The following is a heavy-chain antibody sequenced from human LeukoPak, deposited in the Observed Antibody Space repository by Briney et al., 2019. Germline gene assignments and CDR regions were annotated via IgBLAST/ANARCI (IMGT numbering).Heavy chain of an antibody. Sequence: SGGCLRLSCAASGYTFSGYAMSWVRQAPGKGLEWVSAISGGGGSTYYADSVKGRFTISRDNSKNTLYLQMNSLRAEDTAVYYCAKDQRIAVAGLPYYFDYWRQGTLVTVSS. CDR1: GYTFSGYA. D-gene: IGHD6-19*01. CDR3: AKDQRIAVAGLPYYFDY. J-gene: IGHJ4*02. V-gene: IGHV3-23*01. CDR2: ISGGGGST.